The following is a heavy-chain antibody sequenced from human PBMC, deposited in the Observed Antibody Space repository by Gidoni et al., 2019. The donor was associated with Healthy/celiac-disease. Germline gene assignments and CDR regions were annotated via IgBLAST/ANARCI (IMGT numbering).Heavy chain of an antibody. CDR3: ARDRASHVSTYGY. CDR2: ISYDGSNK. J-gene: IGHJ4*02. D-gene: IGHD3-16*01. CDR1: GFTFSTYA. V-gene: IGHV3-30-3*01. Sequence: QVQLVESGGGVVQPGRSLRLPCAASGFTFSTYAMHWVRQAPGKGLEWVAVISYDGSNKYYADSVKGRFTISRDNSKNTLYLQMNSLRAEDTAVYYCARDRASHVSTYGYWGQGTLVTVSS.